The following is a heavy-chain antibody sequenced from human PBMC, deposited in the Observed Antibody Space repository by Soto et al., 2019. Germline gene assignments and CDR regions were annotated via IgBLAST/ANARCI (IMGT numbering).Heavy chain of an antibody. CDR3: AGERAFGESSPGYYYYGMDV. Sequence: QVQLQESGPGLVKPSGTLSLTCAVSGGSISSSNWWSWVRQTPGKGLEGIGEIYHTGSTNYNTSLKSRVTISVDKSKYQSSLKLSSVSAADTAVYYCAGERAFGESSPGYYYYGMDVWGQGTTVTVSS. D-gene: IGHD3-10*01. J-gene: IGHJ6*02. V-gene: IGHV4-4*02. CDR2: IYHTGST. CDR1: GGSISSSNW.